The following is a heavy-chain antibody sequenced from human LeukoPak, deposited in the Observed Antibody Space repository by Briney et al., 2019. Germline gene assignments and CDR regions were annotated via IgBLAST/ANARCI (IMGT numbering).Heavy chain of an antibody. V-gene: IGHV3-48*03. Sequence: GGSLRLSCAASGFTFSNYEMNWVRQAPGKGLEWVSYISSSGSTIYYTDSVKGRFTISRDNAKNSLYLQMNSLRAEDTAVYYCAGRKFSGSGSYYLCDFWGQGTLVTVSS. CDR3: AGRKFSGSGSYYLCDF. D-gene: IGHD3-10*01. CDR2: ISSSGSTI. CDR1: GFTFSNYE. J-gene: IGHJ4*02.